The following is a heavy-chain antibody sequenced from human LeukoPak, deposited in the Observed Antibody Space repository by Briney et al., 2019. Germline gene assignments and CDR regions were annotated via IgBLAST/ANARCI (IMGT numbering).Heavy chain of an antibody. D-gene: IGHD7-27*01. CDR2: INAGNGYT. Sequence: ASVKVSCKASGYTFTSYAMHWVRQAPGQRLEWMGWINAGNGYTKYSQNFQGRVTITRDTSASTAYMELSSLRSEDTAVYYCARDRPRINWDNYGMDVWGQGTTVTVSS. V-gene: IGHV1-3*01. CDR1: GYTFTSYA. CDR3: ARDRPRINWDNYGMDV. J-gene: IGHJ6*02.